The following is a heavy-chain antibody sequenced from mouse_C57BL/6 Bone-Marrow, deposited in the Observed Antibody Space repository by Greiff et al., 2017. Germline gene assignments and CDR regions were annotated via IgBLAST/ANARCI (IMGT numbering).Heavy chain of an antibody. Sequence: VQLQQSGAELVKPGASVKLSCKASGYIFTEYTIHWVKQRSGQGLEWIGWFYPGSGSIKYNERFKDKATLTADKSSNTVYMELSSLKSDDSAVYFCARHERYYDYEGYFDYWGQGTTLTVSS. J-gene: IGHJ2*01. V-gene: IGHV1-62-2*01. CDR3: ARHERYYDYEGYFDY. CDR2: FYPGSGSI. D-gene: IGHD2-4*01. CDR1: GYIFTEYT.